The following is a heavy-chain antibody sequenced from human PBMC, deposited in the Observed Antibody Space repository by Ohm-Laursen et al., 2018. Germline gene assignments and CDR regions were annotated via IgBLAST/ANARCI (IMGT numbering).Heavy chain of an antibody. J-gene: IGHJ4*02. CDR1: GFTFSNYA. V-gene: IGHV3-9*01. D-gene: IGHD1-26*01. CDR3: AKDLTSGSYYGEHYFEY. CDR2: ISWNSASI. Sequence: SSLRLSCAATGFTFSNYAMSWVRQAPGKGLEWVSGISWNSASIIYADSVKGRFTISRDNAKNSLFLQMDSLRVEDTALYYCAKDLTSGSYYGEHYFEYWGQGTLVTVSS.